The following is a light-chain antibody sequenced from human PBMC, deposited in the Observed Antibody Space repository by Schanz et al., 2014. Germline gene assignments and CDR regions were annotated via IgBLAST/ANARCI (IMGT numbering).Light chain of an antibody. CDR2: GAS. CDR1: QSVSSN. CDR3: QHYGNSPPLT. V-gene: IGKV3-15*01. Sequence: EIVMTQSPATLSVSPGERATLSCRASQSVSSNLAWYQQKPGQAPRLLIYGASTRATGIPARFSGSGSGTEFTLTISSLQSEDFAVYYCQHYGNSPPLTFGQGTKVEI. J-gene: IGKJ1*01.